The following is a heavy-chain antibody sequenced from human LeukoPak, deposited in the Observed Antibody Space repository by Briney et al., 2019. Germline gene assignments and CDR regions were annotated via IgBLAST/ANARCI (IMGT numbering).Heavy chain of an antibody. Sequence: GGSLQISCKGSGYRFTSYWIGWVRPMPGKGLEWMGIIYPGDSDTRYSPSFQGQVTISADQSISTAYLQWSSLKASDTAMYYCASHRYCSGGSCYGEAFDIWGQGTMVTVSS. CDR3: ASHRYCSGGSCYGEAFDI. CDR2: IYPGDSDT. D-gene: IGHD2-15*01. CDR1: GYRFTSYW. J-gene: IGHJ3*02. V-gene: IGHV5-51*01.